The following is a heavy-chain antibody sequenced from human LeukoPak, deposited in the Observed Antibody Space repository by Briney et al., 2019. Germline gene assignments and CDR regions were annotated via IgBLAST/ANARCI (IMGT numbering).Heavy chain of an antibody. D-gene: IGHD2-2*01. J-gene: IGHJ5*02. Sequence: ASVKVSCKASGYTFTSYYMHWVRQAPGQGLEWMGIINPSGGSTSYAQKFQGRVTMTRDTSTSTVYMELSSLRSEDTAVYYCARDETNCSSTSCYPSNWFDPWGQGTLVTVSS. CDR2: INPSGGST. V-gene: IGHV1-46*01. CDR3: ARDETNCSSTSCYPSNWFDP. CDR1: GYTFTSYY.